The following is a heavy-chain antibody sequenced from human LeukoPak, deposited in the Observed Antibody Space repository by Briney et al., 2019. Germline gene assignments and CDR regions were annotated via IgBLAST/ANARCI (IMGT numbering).Heavy chain of an antibody. CDR2: FDPEDGET. V-gene: IGHV1-24*01. J-gene: IGHJ5*02. Sequence: ASVKVSCKVSGYTLTELSMHWVRQAPGKGLEWVGGFDPEDGETIYAQKFQGRVTMTEDTSTDTAYMELSSLRSEDTAVYYCVASPTRNWFDPWGQGTLVTVSS. CDR1: GYTLTELS. CDR3: VASPTRNWFDP. D-gene: IGHD5-12*01.